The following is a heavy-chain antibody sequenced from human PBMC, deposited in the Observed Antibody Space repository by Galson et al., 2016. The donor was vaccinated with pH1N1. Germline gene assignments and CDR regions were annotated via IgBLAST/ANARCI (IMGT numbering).Heavy chain of an antibody. J-gene: IGHJ4*02. CDR2: FYWDGDQ. V-gene: IGHV2-5*02. Sequence: PALVTPTQTLTLTCTFSGLSLTNSGVAVGWIRQPPGKALEWLALFYWDGDQRSSPSLKSRLTITKDTSKNQVVLTMTNVDPVDTATYYCAHRRRGSGTPGVYDYWGQGTLVTVSS. D-gene: IGHD3-10*01. CDR3: AHRRRGSGTPGVYDY. CDR1: GLSLTNSGVA.